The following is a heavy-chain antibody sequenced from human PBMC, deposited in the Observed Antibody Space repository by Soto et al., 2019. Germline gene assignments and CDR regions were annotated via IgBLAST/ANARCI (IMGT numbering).Heavy chain of an antibody. CDR1: GGSISSGGYS. V-gene: IGHV4-30-2*01. CDR2: IYHSGST. D-gene: IGHD4-4*01. J-gene: IGHJ4*02. CDR3: ARGMTTVTTFDY. Sequence: SETLYLTCAVSGGSISSGGYSCSWIRQPPGKGLEWIGYIYHSGSTYYNQSLKSRVTISVDRSKNQLSLKLSSVTAAVTAVYYCARGMTTVTTFDYWGQGTLVTVSS.